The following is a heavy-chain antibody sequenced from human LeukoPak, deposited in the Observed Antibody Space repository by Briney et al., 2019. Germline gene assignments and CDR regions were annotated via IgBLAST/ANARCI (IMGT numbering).Heavy chain of an antibody. J-gene: IGHJ4*02. V-gene: IGHV3-21*01. CDR2: ISSSSSYI. CDR3: ATCYSSGWYDFDY. D-gene: IGHD6-19*01. CDR1: GFTFSSYS. Sequence: GGSLRLSCAASGFTFSSYSMNWVRQAPGKGLEWVSSISSSSSYIYYADSVKGRFTTSRDNAKNSLYLQMNSPRAEDTAVYYCATCYSSGWYDFDYWGQGTLVTVSS.